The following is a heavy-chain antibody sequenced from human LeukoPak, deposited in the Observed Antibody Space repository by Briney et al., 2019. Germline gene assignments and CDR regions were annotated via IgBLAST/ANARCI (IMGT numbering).Heavy chain of an antibody. J-gene: IGHJ3*02. CDR1: GDSFSSNSAA. CDR3: ARDQGYSYGGFDI. Sequence: SQTLSLTCAISGDSFSSNSAAWNWIRQSPSRGLEWLGRTHYRSKWYIDYAGSVRSRITINPDTSKNQFSLQLNSVTPEDTAVYYCARDQGYSYGGFDIWGQGTMVTVSS. CDR2: THYRSKWYI. D-gene: IGHD5-18*01. V-gene: IGHV6-1*01.